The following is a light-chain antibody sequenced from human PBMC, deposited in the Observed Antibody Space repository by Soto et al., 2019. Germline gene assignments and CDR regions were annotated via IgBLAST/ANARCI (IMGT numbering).Light chain of an antibody. CDR1: SSDVGGYNY. V-gene: IGLV2-8*01. Sequence: QSALTQPPSASGSPEQSVTISCAGTSSDVGGYNYVSWYQQYPGKVPKLMIYEVSERPSGVPDRFSGSKSGNTAFLTVSGLQAEDEADYYCLSYADTAYVFGTGTKLTVL. J-gene: IGLJ1*01. CDR3: LSYADTAYV. CDR2: EVS.